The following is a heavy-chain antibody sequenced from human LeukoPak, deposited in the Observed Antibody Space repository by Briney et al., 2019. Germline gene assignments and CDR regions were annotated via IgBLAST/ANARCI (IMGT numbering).Heavy chain of an antibody. CDR3: AKDQDSGSSNAFDI. J-gene: IGHJ3*02. CDR1: GFTFNNAW. D-gene: IGHD1-26*01. Sequence: GGSLRLSCAASGFTFNNAWMSWVRQTPGKGLEWLGRIISETEGGTTYYAAPVKGRFTISRDDSEDTLYLQMISPKTEDTAVYYCAKDQDSGSSNAFDIWGQGTMVTVSS. CDR2: IISETEGGTT. V-gene: IGHV3-15*01.